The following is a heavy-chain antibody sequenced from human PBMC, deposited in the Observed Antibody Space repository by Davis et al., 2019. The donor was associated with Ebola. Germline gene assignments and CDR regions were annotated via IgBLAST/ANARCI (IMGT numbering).Heavy chain of an antibody. V-gene: IGHV3-53*01. J-gene: IGHJ6*02. CDR2: MYSGGTT. D-gene: IGHD1-14*01. CDR1: GFSVSTKY. CDR3: ARGGETVTGTASHGMDV. Sequence: GESLKISCAASGFSVSTKYMNWVRQAPGKGLQWVSIMYSGGTTYYADSVKGRFTISRDNSKNTLFLQMNSLTAEDSAVYYCARGGETVTGTASHGMDVWGQGTTVTVSS.